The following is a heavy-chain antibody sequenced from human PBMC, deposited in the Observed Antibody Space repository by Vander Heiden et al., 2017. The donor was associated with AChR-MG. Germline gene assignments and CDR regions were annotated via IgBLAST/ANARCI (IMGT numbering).Heavy chain of an antibody. D-gene: IGHD2-2*01. CDR2: MNPNSGNT. CDR1: GYTFPSYD. J-gene: IGHJ6*02. Sequence: QVQLVQSGAEVQKPGASVKVYCKASGYTFPSYDINWVRQATGQGLEWMGGMNPNSGNTGYAQKCQGRVTMTRNTSISTAYMELSSLRSEDTAVYYCARVGSVVPSVSNYYGMDVWGQGTTVTVSS. CDR3: ARVGSVVPSVSNYYGMDV. V-gene: IGHV1-8*01.